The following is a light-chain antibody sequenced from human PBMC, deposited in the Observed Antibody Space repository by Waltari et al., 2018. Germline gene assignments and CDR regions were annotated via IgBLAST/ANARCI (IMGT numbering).Light chain of an antibody. V-gene: IGKV3-15*01. Sequence: SVSPGERATLSCRASQSVSSNLAWYQQKPGQAPRLLIYGASTRATGIPARFSGSGSGTEFTLTISSLQSEDFAVYYCQQYNNWPVGFGQGTKLEIK. J-gene: IGKJ2*03. CDR2: GAS. CDR1: QSVSSN. CDR3: QQYNNWPVG.